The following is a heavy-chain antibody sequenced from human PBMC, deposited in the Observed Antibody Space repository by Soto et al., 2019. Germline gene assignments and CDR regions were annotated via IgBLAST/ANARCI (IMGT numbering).Heavy chain of an antibody. D-gene: IGHD3-10*01. CDR3: ARDNKITIVRGVIIYGGH. V-gene: IGHV1-18*01. CDR1: GYTFTSYG. J-gene: IGHJ4*02. Sequence: QVKLVQSGAEVKKPGASVKVSGKASGYTFTSYGISWVRQAPGQGLEWMGWISAYNGNTNYAQKLQGRVTMTTDTSTSTAYMELRSLRYDDTAVYYCARDNKITIVRGVIIYGGHWGQGTLVTVSS. CDR2: ISAYNGNT.